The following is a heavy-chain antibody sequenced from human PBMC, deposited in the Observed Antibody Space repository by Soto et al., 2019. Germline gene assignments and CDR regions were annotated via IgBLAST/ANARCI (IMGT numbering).Heavy chain of an antibody. CDR3: AKDRSSGWYYFDY. CDR1: GFTFSTYG. CDR2: ILYDGSNK. V-gene: IGHV3-30*18. J-gene: IGHJ4*02. Sequence: GSLGLCGAASGFTFSTYGIHWVRQAPGKGLEWVAFILYDGSNKYYADSVKGRFTISRDNSKNTLYLQMNSLRAEDTAVYYCAKDRSSGWYYFDYWGQGTLVTVSS. D-gene: IGHD6-19*01.